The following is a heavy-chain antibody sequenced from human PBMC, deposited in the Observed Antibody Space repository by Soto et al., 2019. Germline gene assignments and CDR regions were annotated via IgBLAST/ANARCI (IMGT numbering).Heavy chain of an antibody. V-gene: IGHV4-59*01. D-gene: IGHD2-21*02. CDR2: VYYSGGA. CDR3: TRDGDGRITTNPYYYYGMDV. Sequence: PSETLSLTCTVSGGSISGYYWSWIRQPPGKGLEWIGNVYYSGGAKYNPSVKRRVSISVDTSKNQFSLNLSSVTAADTAVYYCTRDGDGRITTNPYYYYGMDVWGPGITVTVSS. CDR1: GGSISGYY. J-gene: IGHJ6*02.